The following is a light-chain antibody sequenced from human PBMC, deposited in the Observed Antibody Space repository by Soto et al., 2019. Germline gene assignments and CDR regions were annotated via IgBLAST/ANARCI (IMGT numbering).Light chain of an antibody. V-gene: IGKV3-20*01. Sequence: EIVLTQSPGTLSLSPGERATLSCRSSHSVSSNYLAWYQQKPGQAPRLLIYDVSSTATGIPDRFSGSGSGTDFTLTISRLEPVDFAVYYCQQYGLSPTFGQGTKVEIK. J-gene: IGKJ1*01. CDR1: HSVSSNY. CDR2: DVS. CDR3: QQYGLSPT.